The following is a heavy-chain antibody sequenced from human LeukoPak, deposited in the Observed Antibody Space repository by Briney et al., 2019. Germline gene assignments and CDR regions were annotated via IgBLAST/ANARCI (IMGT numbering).Heavy chain of an antibody. D-gene: IGHD1-26*01. CDR1: GGTFSSYA. Sequence: SVKVSCKASGGTFSSYAISWVRQAPGQGLEWMGRIIPIFGTANYAQKFQGRVTITTDESTSTAYMELSSLRSEDTAVYSCARDVRWELLEAGFDYWGQGTLVTVSS. V-gene: IGHV1-69*05. CDR3: ARDVRWELLEAGFDY. J-gene: IGHJ4*02. CDR2: IIPIFGTA.